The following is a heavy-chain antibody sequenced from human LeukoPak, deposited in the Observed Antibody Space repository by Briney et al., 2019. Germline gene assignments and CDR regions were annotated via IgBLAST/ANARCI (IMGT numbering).Heavy chain of an antibody. CDR3: ARXPAGXYNAN. CDR2: ISYGGST. Sequence: SETLSLTCTVYGGSISDYYWSWIRQPPGKGLEWIAYISYGGSTKYSPSLRSRVTASLDMSRNQFSLRLTSVTAADTALYYCARXPAGXYNANWGQGTQVIVPS. J-gene: IGHJ4*02. CDR1: GGSISDYY. V-gene: IGHV4-59*01. D-gene: IGHD1-1*01.